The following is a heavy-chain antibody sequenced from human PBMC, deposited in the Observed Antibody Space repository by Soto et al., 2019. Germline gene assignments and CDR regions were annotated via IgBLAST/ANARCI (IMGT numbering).Heavy chain of an antibody. D-gene: IGHD3-9*01. V-gene: IGHV3-48*01. CDR2: ISSSSSTI. J-gene: IGHJ6*02. Sequence: GGSLRLSCAASGFTFSSYSMNWVRQAPGKGLEWVSYISSSSSTIYYADSVKGRFTISRDNAKNSLYLQMNSLRAEDTAVYYCARDRDILTGYYLYRSNYGMDVWGQGTTVTVSS. CDR1: GFTFSSYS. CDR3: ARDRDILTGYYLYRSNYGMDV.